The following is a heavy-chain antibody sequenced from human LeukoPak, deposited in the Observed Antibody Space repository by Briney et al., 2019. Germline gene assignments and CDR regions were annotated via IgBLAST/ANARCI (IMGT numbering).Heavy chain of an antibody. Sequence: SETLSLTCAVYGVSFSGYYWSWIRQPPGKGLEWIGEINHSGSTNYNPSLKSRVTISVDTSKNQFSLKLSSVTAADTAVYYCARGRGIAVDWGQGTLVTVSS. CDR2: INHSGST. D-gene: IGHD6-19*01. CDR3: ARGRGIAVD. J-gene: IGHJ4*02. CDR1: GVSFSGYY. V-gene: IGHV4-34*01.